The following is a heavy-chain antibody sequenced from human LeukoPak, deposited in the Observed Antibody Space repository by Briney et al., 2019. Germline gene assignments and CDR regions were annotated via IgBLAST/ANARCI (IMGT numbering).Heavy chain of an antibody. CDR2: INHSGST. J-gene: IGHJ4*02. Sequence: PPETLSLTCAVYGGSFSGYYWSWIRQPPGKGLEWIGEINHSGSTNYNPSLKTRVTISVDTSKNQFSLKLTSVTAADTAVYYCAREGKNGDYDYWGQGTLVTVSS. V-gene: IGHV4-34*01. CDR1: GGSFSGYY. CDR3: AREGKNGDYDY. D-gene: IGHD4-17*01.